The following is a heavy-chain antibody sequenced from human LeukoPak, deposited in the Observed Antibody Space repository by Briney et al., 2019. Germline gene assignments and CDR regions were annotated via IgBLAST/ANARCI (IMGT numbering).Heavy chain of an antibody. J-gene: IGHJ4*02. Sequence: ASVKVSCKASGYTFTGYYMHWVRQAPGQGLEWMGWINPNSGGTNYAQKFQGRVTMTRDTSISTAYMELSSLRSEDTAVYYCARGVLYDSSGEGMDYWGQGTLVTVSS. CDR2: INPNSGGT. D-gene: IGHD3-22*01. V-gene: IGHV1-2*02. CDR1: GYTFTGYY. CDR3: ARGVLYDSSGEGMDY.